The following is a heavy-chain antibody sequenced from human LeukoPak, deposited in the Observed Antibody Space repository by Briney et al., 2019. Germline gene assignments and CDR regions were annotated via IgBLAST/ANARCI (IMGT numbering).Heavy chain of an antibody. CDR2: IHYSGST. Sequence: SETLSLTCTVSGGSISSSSYYWGWIRQPPGKGLEWIGSIHYSGSTNYNPSLKSRVTISVDTSKNQFPLKLSSVTAADTAVCYCARGVVIAPQTFDYWGQGTLVTVSS. J-gene: IGHJ4*02. D-gene: IGHD2-21*01. CDR1: GGSISSSSYY. V-gene: IGHV4-39*06. CDR3: ARGVVIAPQTFDY.